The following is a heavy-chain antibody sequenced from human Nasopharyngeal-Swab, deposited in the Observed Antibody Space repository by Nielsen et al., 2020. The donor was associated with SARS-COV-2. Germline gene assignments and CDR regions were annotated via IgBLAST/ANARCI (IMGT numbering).Heavy chain of an antibody. Sequence: GGSLRLSCAASEFTMSRNGMHWVRQAQGKGLEGVAYISSSSSTSYYADSVKGRFTISRDNPKNSLYLQMNSLRDEDTALYYCARDVAIVGATLENWGQGTLVTVSS. D-gene: IGHD1-26*01. CDR2: ISSSSSTS. CDR1: EFTMSRNG. CDR3: ARDVAIVGATLEN. J-gene: IGHJ4*02. V-gene: IGHV3-48*02.